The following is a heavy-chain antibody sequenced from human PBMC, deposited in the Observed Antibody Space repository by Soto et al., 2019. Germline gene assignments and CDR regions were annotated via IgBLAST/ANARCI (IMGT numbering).Heavy chain of an antibody. CDR2: VFHTGNT. CDR1: GGSIRSGGYN. CDR3: ARDLGKLITPEE. Sequence: QVQLQASGPGLVKPSQTLSLTCTVSGGSIRSGGYNWSWIRQLPGKGMEWLGYVFHTGNTYSNPSLKSRVTISVDTSKNQFSLRLSSVTVADTAVYYCARDLGKLITPEEWGQGILVTVSS. D-gene: IGHD3-10*01. V-gene: IGHV4-31*03. J-gene: IGHJ4*02.